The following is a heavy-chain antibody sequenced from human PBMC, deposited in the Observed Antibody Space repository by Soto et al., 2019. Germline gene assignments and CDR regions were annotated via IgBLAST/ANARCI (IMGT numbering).Heavy chain of an antibody. Sequence: QITLKESGPALVKPTQTLTLTCNFSGFSLSTSGEAVGWIRQPPGEALEWLALIYWDDDNRYNPTLKTSLTITKDTSKNQVVLTLTNIDPVDTATYYCAHYVSASPAGWFDPWGQGILVTVSS. CDR3: AHYVSASPAGWFDP. V-gene: IGHV2-5*02. CDR2: IYWDDDN. D-gene: IGHD3-10*01. J-gene: IGHJ5*02. CDR1: GFSLSTSGEA.